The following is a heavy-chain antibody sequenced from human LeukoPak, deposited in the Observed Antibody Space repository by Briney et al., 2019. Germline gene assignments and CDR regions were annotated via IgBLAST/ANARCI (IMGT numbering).Heavy chain of an antibody. V-gene: IGHV4-39*07. J-gene: IGHJ4*02. CDR3: ARDQPGGRWELSPNYFDY. CDR2: IYYSGST. Sequence: SETLSLTCTVSGGSISSSSYYWGWIRQPPGKGLEWIGSIYYSGSTYYNPSLKSRVTISVDTSKNQFSLKLSSVTAADTAVYYCARDQPGGRWELSPNYFDYWGQGTLVTVSS. CDR1: GGSISSSSYY. D-gene: IGHD1-26*01.